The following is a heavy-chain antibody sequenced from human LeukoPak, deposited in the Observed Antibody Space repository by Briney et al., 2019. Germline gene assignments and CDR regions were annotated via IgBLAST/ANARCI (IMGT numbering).Heavy chain of an antibody. Sequence: RGSLRLSCAASGFTFSTYWMSWVRQAPGKWLEWVANIKEDGSEKYYGDSVKGRFTISRDNAKNSLYLEMNSLRVEDTAVYYCARDSSGYQWGQGTLVTVSS. CDR2: IKEDGSEK. CDR3: ARDSSGYQ. V-gene: IGHV3-7*01. D-gene: IGHD3-22*01. CDR1: GFTFSTYW. J-gene: IGHJ4*02.